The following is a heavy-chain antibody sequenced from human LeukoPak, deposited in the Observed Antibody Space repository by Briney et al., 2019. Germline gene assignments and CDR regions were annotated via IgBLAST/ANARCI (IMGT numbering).Heavy chain of an antibody. CDR3: ATVGRNYLGFDP. CDR1: GYTFTSYY. Sequence: ASVKVSCKASGYTFTSYYMHWVRQAPGQGLEWMGIINPSGGSTSYAQKFQGRVIMTEDTSADTAYMELSSLRSDDTAVYYCATVGRNYLGFDPWGQGTLVTVSS. J-gene: IGHJ5*02. V-gene: IGHV1-46*01. CDR2: INPSGGST. D-gene: IGHD2/OR15-2a*01.